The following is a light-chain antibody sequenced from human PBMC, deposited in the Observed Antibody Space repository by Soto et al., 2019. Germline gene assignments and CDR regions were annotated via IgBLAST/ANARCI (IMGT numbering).Light chain of an antibody. CDR2: WAS. J-gene: IGKJ1*01. Sequence: DIVMTQSPDSLAVSLGEXATINCKSSQSVLKSSNNMNYLAWYQQKPRQPPKLLINWASTRESGVPDRFSGSGSGTDFTLTISSLQAEDVAVYYCQQYYGSPLTFGQGTKVDIK. CDR1: QSVLKSSNNMNY. V-gene: IGKV4-1*01. CDR3: QQYYGSPLT.